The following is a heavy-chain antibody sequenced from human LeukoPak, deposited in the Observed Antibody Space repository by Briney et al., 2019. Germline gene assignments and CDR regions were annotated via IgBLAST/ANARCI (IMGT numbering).Heavy chain of an antibody. CDR1: GYTFTSYD. D-gene: IGHD2-2*01. V-gene: IGHV1-8*01. CDR3: GLKYQLPFGFDY. Sequence: ASVKVSCKASGYTFTSYDINWVRQATGQGLEWMGWMNPNSGNTGYAQKFQGRVTMTRNTSISTAYMELSSLRSEDTAVYYCGLKYQLPFGFDYWGQGTLVTASS. J-gene: IGHJ4*02. CDR2: MNPNSGNT.